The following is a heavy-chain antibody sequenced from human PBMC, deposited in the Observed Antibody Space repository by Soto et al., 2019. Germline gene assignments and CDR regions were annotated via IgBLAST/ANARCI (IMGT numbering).Heavy chain of an antibody. CDR1: GDPFTTYG. V-gene: IGHV1-18*01. J-gene: IGHJ3*02. CDR2: VSGSNGNT. CDR3: ARDVWEYGGSWFDSFDI. Sequence: ASVKISSKASGDPFTTYGINWVRQAPGQGLEWMGWVSGSNGNTNYAQKLQGRATMTTDTSTSTAYMELRSLRSDDTAVYYCARDVWEYGGSWFDSFDICGQVTTFT. D-gene: IGHD6-13*01.